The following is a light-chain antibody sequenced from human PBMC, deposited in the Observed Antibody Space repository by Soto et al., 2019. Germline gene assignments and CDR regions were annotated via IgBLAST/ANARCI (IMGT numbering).Light chain of an antibody. CDR1: QSVSSSY. V-gene: IGKV3-20*01. J-gene: IGKJ2*01. CDR2: GAS. Sequence: EIVLTQSPGTLSLSPGERATLSCRASQSVSSSYVARYQHKPGQAPRLLIYGASSRATAIPDRLSGSGSGTDFTLTISRVAPDDSAVYYCQQYGSSPHSYGPGTKLDIK. CDR3: QQYGSSPHS.